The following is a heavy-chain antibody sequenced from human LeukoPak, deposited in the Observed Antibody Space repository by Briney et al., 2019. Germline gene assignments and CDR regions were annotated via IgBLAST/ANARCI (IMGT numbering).Heavy chain of an antibody. V-gene: IGHV3-11*01. Sequence: GGSLRLSCAASGVTFSDYYMSWIRQAPGKGLEWVSYISSSGSTIYYADSVKSRFTISRDNAKNSLYLQMNSLRAEDTAVYYCAREGAAAVVPAAYFDYWGQGTLVTVSS. CDR2: ISSSGSTI. CDR3: AREGAAAVVPAAYFDY. D-gene: IGHD2-2*01. CDR1: GVTFSDYY. J-gene: IGHJ4*02.